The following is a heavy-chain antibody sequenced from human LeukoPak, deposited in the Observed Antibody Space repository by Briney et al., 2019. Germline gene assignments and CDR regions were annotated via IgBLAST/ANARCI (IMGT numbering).Heavy chain of an antibody. D-gene: IGHD3-16*01. CDR2: INSDGSRT. CDR3: ARDRHMGVFDY. Sequence: PGGSLRLSCEASGFTFSRYWMHWVRQAPGKGLVWVSRINSDGSRTTYADSVKGRFTISRDNSKNTLYLQMNSLRAEDTAVYYCARDRHMGVFDYWGQGTLVTVSS. V-gene: IGHV3-74*01. CDR1: GFTFSRYW. J-gene: IGHJ4*02.